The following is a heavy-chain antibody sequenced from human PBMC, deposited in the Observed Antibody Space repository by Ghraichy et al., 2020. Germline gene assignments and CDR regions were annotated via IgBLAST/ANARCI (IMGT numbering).Heavy chain of an antibody. CDR2: IYYSGST. J-gene: IGHJ4*02. CDR1: GGSISSGDYY. Sequence: SETLSLTCTVSGGSISSGDYYWSWIRQPPGKGLEWIGYIYYSGSTYYNPSLKSRVTISVDTSKNQFSLKLSSVTAADTAVYYCARFVPTSSGYYSSFDYWGQGTLVTVSS. V-gene: IGHV4-30-4*01. D-gene: IGHD3-22*01. CDR3: ARFVPTSSGYYSSFDY.